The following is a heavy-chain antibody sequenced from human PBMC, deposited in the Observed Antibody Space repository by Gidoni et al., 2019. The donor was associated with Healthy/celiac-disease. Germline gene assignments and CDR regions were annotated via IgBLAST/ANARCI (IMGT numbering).Heavy chain of an antibody. D-gene: IGHD6-13*01. Sequence: QVQLQQWGAGLLKPSETLSLTCAVYGGSFSGYYWSWIRQPPGKGLEWIGEINHSGSTNYNPSLKSRVTISVDTSKNQFSLKLSSVTAADTAVYYCARSSDDGSTQWVDPWGQGTLVTVSS. J-gene: IGHJ5*02. V-gene: IGHV4-34*01. CDR1: GGSFSGYY. CDR3: ARSSDDGSTQWVDP. CDR2: INHSGST.